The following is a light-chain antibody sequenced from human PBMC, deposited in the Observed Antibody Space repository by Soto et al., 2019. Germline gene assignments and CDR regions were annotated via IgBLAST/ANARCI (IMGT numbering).Light chain of an antibody. CDR2: GAS. J-gene: IGKJ1*01. V-gene: IGKV3-20*01. CDR3: QQYGSSPWT. CDR1: QSVSSSY. Sequence: EIVLTHSPGTLSLPPGERATLSCRASQSVSSSYLAWYQQKPGQAPRPLIYGASSRAIGIPDRFSGSGSGTDFTLTISRLEPEDFAVYYCQQYGSSPWTFGQGTKVDIK.